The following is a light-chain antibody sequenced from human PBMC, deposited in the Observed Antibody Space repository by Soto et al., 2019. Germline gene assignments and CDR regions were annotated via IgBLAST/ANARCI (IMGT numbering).Light chain of an antibody. CDR2: AAS. Sequence: DIQMTQSPSSLSASGGDRVTITCRASQTIGRYLNWYQQPPGKAPKLLIYAASSLHGGVPSRFSGRGSGTDFTLTISSLQPEDIETYYCHQSYSNPRTFGQGTKVDIK. V-gene: IGKV1-39*01. CDR3: HQSYSNPRT. CDR1: QTIGRY. J-gene: IGKJ1*01.